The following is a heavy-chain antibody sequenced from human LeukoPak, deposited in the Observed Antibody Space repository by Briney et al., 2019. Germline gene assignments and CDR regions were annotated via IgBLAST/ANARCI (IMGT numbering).Heavy chain of an antibody. CDR1: GYTFTGYY. J-gene: IGHJ6*02. CDR3: ASGGDGYNFYGMDV. D-gene: IGHD5-12*01. Sequence: ASVKVSCKASGYTFTGYYMHWVRQAPGQGLEWMGWINPNCGGTNYAQKFQGRVTMTRDTSISTAYMELSRLRSDDTAVYYCASGGDGYNFYGMDVWGQGTTVTVSS. V-gene: IGHV1-2*02. CDR2: INPNCGGT.